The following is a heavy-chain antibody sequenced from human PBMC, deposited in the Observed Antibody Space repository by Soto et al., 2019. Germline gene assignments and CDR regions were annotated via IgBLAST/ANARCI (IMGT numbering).Heavy chain of an antibody. CDR1: GFTFSTYA. V-gene: IGHV3-23*01. J-gene: IGHJ4*02. D-gene: IGHD4-17*01. Sequence: SLRLSCAASGFTFSTYAMSWVRQAPGKGLEWVSTISGSGGSTYYPDSVKGRFTISRDNSKNTLYLQMNSLRAEDTAVYYCAKRRHYGDYGGDFDYWGQGTLVTVSS. CDR3: AKRRHYGDYGGDFDY. CDR2: ISGSGGST.